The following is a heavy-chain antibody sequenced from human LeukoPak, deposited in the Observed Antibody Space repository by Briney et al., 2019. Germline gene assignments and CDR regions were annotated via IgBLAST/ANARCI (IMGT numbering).Heavy chain of an antibody. Sequence: GGSLRLSCAASGFTFSSYEMNWVRQAPGKGLEWVSYISSSGSTIYYADSVKGRFTISRDNAKNSLYLQMNSLRAEDTAVYYCARGQTGTTVGAFDIWGQGTMVTVSS. V-gene: IGHV3-48*03. CDR1: GFTFSSYE. CDR3: ARGQTGTTVGAFDI. CDR2: ISSSGSTI. J-gene: IGHJ3*02. D-gene: IGHD1-1*01.